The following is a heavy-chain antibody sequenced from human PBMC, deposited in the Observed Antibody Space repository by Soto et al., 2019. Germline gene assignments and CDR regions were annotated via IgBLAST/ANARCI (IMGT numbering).Heavy chain of an antibody. Sequence: SPTLSLTCAISGDSVSSNTAAWNWIRQSPSRGLEWLGRTYFRSKWYSDYAVSVKSRMTINPDTSRNQFSPHLDSVTPEDTAVYYCARGRVHIGAPPENGLDPWGEGILVTVCS. CDR2: TYFRSKWYS. J-gene: IGHJ5*02. CDR1: GDSVSSNTAA. V-gene: IGHV6-1*01. D-gene: IGHD2-21*01. CDR3: ARGRVHIGAPPENGLDP.